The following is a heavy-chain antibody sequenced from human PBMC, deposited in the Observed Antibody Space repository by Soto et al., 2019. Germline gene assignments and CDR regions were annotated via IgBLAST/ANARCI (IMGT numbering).Heavy chain of an antibody. J-gene: IGHJ4*02. Sequence: QVQLVESGGGVVQPGTSLRLSCAASGFIFHTYAAHWVRQAADKGLEWVAVISEDSSNEYFADSVRGRFTISRDNSRNTQYLQMNSLRAEDTAVYDCASGLRYCTGGHCFQQFDYWGQGTLVTVSS. CDR2: ISEDSSNE. CDR1: GFIFHTYA. CDR3: ASGLRYCTGGHCFQQFDY. V-gene: IGHV3-30-3*01. D-gene: IGHD2-8*02.